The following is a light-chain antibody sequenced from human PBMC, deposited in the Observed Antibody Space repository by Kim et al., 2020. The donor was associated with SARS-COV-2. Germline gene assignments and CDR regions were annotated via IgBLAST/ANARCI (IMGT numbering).Light chain of an antibody. Sequence: GQSITISCTGTSSDVGSYNLVSWYQQHPGKALKLMIYEVSKRPSGVSNRFSGSKSGNTASLTISGLQAEDEADYYCCSYAGSSIVVFGGGTQLTVL. CDR2: EVS. CDR1: SSDVGSYNL. J-gene: IGLJ2*01. CDR3: CSYAGSSIVV. V-gene: IGLV2-23*02.